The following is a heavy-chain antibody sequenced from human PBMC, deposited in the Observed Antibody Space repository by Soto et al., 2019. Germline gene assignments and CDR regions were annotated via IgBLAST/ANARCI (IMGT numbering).Heavy chain of an antibody. Sequence: GASVKVSCKASGGTFSSYAISWVRQAPGQGLEWMGGIIPIFGTANYAQKFQGRVTITADESTSTAYMELSSLRSEDTAVYYCWVLSGSYKDNWFDPWGQGTLVTVSS. CDR1: GGTFSSYA. D-gene: IGHD1-26*01. CDR2: IIPIFGTA. V-gene: IGHV1-69*13. J-gene: IGHJ5*02. CDR3: WVLSGSYKDNWFDP.